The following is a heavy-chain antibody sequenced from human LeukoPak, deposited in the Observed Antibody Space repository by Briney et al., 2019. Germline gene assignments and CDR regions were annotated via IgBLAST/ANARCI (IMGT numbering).Heavy chain of an antibody. D-gene: IGHD3-16*02. J-gene: IGHJ4*02. Sequence: TLXLTCTVSGASISSNGYYWTWIRQPPXKGLEWIGYIFHSGTTYYNPSLKSRVTISVERSKSQFSLKLSSVTAADTAVYYCVRDRSNLSYDYWGQGILVTVSS. CDR1: GASISSNGYY. V-gene: IGHV4-30-2*01. CDR3: VRDRSNLSYDY. CDR2: IFHSGTT.